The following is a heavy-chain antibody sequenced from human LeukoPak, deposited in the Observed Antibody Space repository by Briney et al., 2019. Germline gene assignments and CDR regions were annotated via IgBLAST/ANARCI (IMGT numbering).Heavy chain of an antibody. CDR1: GFSVKTNY. V-gene: IGHV3-66*01. CDR2: IFRGGDT. J-gene: IGHJ4*02. CDR3: ARDVEIDTSHGLLDY. Sequence: AGGSLRLSCVVSGFSVKTNYMSWVRQAPGKGLEWVAVIFRGGDTNYTDSVRGRFSVSRDSSKNTVYLQLNSLRAEDTAVYYCARDVEIDTSHGLLDYWGLGTLVTVSS. D-gene: IGHD2-2*01.